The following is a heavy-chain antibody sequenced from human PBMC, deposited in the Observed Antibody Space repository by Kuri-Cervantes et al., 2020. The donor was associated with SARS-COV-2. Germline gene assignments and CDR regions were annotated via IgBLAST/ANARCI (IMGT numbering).Heavy chain of an antibody. J-gene: IGHJ6*02. Sequence: ASVKVSCKASGYTFTSYAMHWVRQAPGQRLEWMGWINAGNGNTKYSQKFQGRVTITRDTSASTAYMELSSLRSEDTAVYYCAGGLGIVGATESPGMDVWGQGTTVTVSS. CDR2: INAGNGNT. V-gene: IGHV1-3*01. CDR3: AGGLGIVGATESPGMDV. D-gene: IGHD1-26*01. CDR1: GYTFTSYA.